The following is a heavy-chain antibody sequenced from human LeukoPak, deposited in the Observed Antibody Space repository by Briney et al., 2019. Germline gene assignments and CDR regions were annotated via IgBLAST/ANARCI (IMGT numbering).Heavy chain of an antibody. D-gene: IGHD2-21*02. J-gene: IGHJ4*02. CDR3: ARNCGGDCYQAAY. V-gene: IGHV3-30*02. Sequence: GGSLRLSCAASGFTFSSYGMHWVRQAPGKGLEWVAFIRYDGSNKYYADSVKGRFTISRDNSKNTLYLQMNSLRAEDTAVYYCARNCGGDCYQAAYWGQGTLVTVSS. CDR2: IRYDGSNK. CDR1: GFTFSSYG.